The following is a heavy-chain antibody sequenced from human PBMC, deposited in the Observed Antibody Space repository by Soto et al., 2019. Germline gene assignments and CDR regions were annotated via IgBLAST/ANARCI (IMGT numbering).Heavy chain of an antibody. V-gene: IGHV1-18*01. CDR1: GYTFTSYG. CDR3: ARDLGYYDSSGAVAFDI. Sequence: GASVKVSCKASGYTFTSYGISWVRQAPGQGLEWMGWISAYNGNTNYAQKLQGRVTMTTDTSTSTAYMELRSLRSDDTAVYYCARDLGYYDSSGAVAFDIWGQGTMVTVSS. D-gene: IGHD3-22*01. CDR2: ISAYNGNT. J-gene: IGHJ3*02.